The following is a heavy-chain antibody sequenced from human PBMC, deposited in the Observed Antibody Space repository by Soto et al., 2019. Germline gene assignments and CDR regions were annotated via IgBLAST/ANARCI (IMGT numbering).Heavy chain of an antibody. V-gene: IGHV3-23*01. CDR2: ISGSGGST. Sequence: PGGSLRLSCAASGFTFSSYAMSWVRQAPGKGLEWVSAISGSGGSTYYADSVKGRFTISRDNSKNTLYLQMNSLRAEDTAVYYCAKDFDYGDYGVTNWFDPWGQGTLVTVSS. D-gene: IGHD4-17*01. CDR3: AKDFDYGDYGVTNWFDP. J-gene: IGHJ5*02. CDR1: GFTFSSYA.